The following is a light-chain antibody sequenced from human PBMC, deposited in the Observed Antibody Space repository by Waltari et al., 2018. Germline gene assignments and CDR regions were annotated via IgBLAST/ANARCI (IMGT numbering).Light chain of an antibody. CDR2: DAS. Sequence: EIVLTQSPATLSLSPGERVNLSCRASLSVSSYLAWYQQKPGQAPRLLIYDASNRATGIPARFSGSGSGTDFTLTISSLEPEDFAVYYCQQRSNWWTFGQGTKVEIK. J-gene: IGKJ1*01. CDR1: LSVSSY. V-gene: IGKV3-11*01. CDR3: QQRSNWWT.